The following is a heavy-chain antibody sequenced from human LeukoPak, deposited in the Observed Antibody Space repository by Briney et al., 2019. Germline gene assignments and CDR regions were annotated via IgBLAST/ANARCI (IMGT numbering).Heavy chain of an antibody. CDR1: GYTFTGYY. CDR2: MNPNSGNT. D-gene: IGHD3-3*01. V-gene: IGHV1-8*02. J-gene: IGHJ3*02. CDR3: ARGDDFWSGYYKRDAFDI. Sequence: GASVKVSCKASGYTFTGYYMHWVRQAPGQGLEWMGWMNPNSGNTGYAQKFQGRVTMTRNTSISTAYMELSSLRSEDTAVYYCARGDDFWSGYYKRDAFDIWGQGTMVTVSS.